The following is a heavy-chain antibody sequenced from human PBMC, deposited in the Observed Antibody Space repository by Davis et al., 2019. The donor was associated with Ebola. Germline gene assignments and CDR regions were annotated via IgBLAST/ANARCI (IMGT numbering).Heavy chain of an antibody. CDR2: IDTNTGNP. D-gene: IGHD6-6*01. V-gene: IGHV7-4-1*02. Sequence: AASVKVSCKASGYTFTSYAMNWVRQASGQGLEWMGWIDTNTGNPTYAQGFTGRFVFSLDTSVSTAYLQISSLKADDTAVYFCAREAPTVPFDYWGQGTLVTVSS. J-gene: IGHJ4*02. CDR1: GYTFTSYA. CDR3: AREAPTVPFDY.